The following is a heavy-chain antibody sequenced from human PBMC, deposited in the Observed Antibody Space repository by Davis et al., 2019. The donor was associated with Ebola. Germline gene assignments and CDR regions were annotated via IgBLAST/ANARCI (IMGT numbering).Heavy chain of an antibody. V-gene: IGHV3-23*01. CDR3: ARHHFSASSGPYYFDY. CDR1: GFTFSTYA. CDR2: FSGGDSST. Sequence: GESLKISCAASGFTFSTYAMSWVRQAPGKGLEWVSTFSGGDSSTYYADSVRGRFTISRDNSKNTLYLQMNSLRAEDTAVYYCARHHFSASSGPYYFDYWGQGTLVTVSS. J-gene: IGHJ4*02. D-gene: IGHD3-22*01.